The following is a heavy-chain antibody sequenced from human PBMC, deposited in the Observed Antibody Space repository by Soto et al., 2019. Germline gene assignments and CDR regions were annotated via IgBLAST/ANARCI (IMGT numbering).Heavy chain of an antibody. CDR2: ISSNGVGT. CDR3: ARREQSDSYYMDV. V-gene: IGHV3-64*01. CDR1: GFTFSNYA. Sequence: EVQLVESGGGLVQPGGSLRLSCAASGFTFSNYAMDWVRQAPGKVLEYVSGISSNGVGTYYANSVKDRVTISRDNSKNTLYLQMGSMRAEDMAVYYCARREQSDSYYMDVWGKGTSVTVSS. J-gene: IGHJ6*03. D-gene: IGHD6-19*01.